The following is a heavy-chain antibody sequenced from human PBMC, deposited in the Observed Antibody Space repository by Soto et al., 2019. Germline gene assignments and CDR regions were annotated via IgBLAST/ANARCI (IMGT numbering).Heavy chain of an antibody. D-gene: IGHD5-12*01. CDR3: ASGRWLQLSY. V-gene: IGHV4-39*01. J-gene: IGHJ4*02. CDR1: GGSISSSSYY. CDR2: IYYSGST. Sequence: QLQLQESGPGLVKPSETLSLTCTVSGGSISSSSYYWGWIRQPPGKGLEWIGSIYYSGSTYYNPSLKSRVSISVDTSKNQFSLKLSSVTAADTAVYYCASGRWLQLSYWGQGTLVTVSS.